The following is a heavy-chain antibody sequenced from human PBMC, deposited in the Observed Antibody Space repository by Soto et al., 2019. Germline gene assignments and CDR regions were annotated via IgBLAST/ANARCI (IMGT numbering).Heavy chain of an antibody. D-gene: IGHD6-19*01. V-gene: IGHV1-3*01. Sequence: ASVTVSCKASGYTFTSYAMHWVRQAPGQRLEWMGWINAGNGNTKYSQKFQGRVTITRDTSASTAYMELSSLRSEDTAVYYCASASSGPDYYFDYWGQGTLVTVSS. CDR3: ASASSGPDYYFDY. CDR1: GYTFTSYA. J-gene: IGHJ4*02. CDR2: INAGNGNT.